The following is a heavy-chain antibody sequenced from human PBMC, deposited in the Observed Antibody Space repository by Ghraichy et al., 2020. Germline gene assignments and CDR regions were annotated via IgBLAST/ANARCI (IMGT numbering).Heavy chain of an antibody. CDR1: GFTFSSYW. CDR3: ARNPDPIGNYDILTGYAGY. J-gene: IGHJ4*02. Sequence: GGSLRLSCAASGFTFSSYWMSWVRQAPGKGLEWVANIKQDGSEKYYVDSVKGRFTISRDNAKNSLYLQMNSLRAEDTAVYYCARNPDPIGNYDILTGYAGYWGQGTLVTVSS. V-gene: IGHV3-7*03. D-gene: IGHD3-9*01. CDR2: IKQDGSEK.